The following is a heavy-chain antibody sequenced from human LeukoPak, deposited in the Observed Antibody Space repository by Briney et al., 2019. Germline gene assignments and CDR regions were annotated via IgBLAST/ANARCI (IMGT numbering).Heavy chain of an antibody. V-gene: IGHV3-48*01. D-gene: IGHD5-18*01. CDR2: ISSSSSTI. CDR1: GFTFSGYT. J-gene: IGHJ4*02. Sequence: GGSLRLSCAASGFTFSGYTINWVRQAPGKGLEWVSYISSSSSTIYYADSVKGRFTISRDNAKNSLYLQMNSLRAEDTAVYYCARDHRSYYFDYWGQGTLVTVSS. CDR3: ARDHRSYYFDY.